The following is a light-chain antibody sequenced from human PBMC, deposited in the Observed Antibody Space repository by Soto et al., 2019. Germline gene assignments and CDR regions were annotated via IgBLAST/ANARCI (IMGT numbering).Light chain of an antibody. CDR1: QSISSR. J-gene: IGKJ2*01. CDR3: QQYNSYPLF. CDR2: DAS. V-gene: IGKV1-5*01. Sequence: DIQMTQSPSTLSASVGDRVTITCRASQSISSRLAWYQQKPGKAPKLLIYDASSLESGVPSRFSGSGSGTEFTLTISSLQPDDFAAYYCQQYNSYPLFVGQGTKLEIK.